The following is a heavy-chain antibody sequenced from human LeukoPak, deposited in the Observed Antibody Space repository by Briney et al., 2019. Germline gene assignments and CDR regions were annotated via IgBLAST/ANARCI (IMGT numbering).Heavy chain of an antibody. CDR1: GGSISSSSYY. V-gene: IGHV4-39*01. CDR2: IYYSGST. D-gene: IGHD4-17*01. J-gene: IGHJ3*02. Sequence: SETLSLTCTVAGGSISSSSYYWGWIRQPPGKGLEWIGSIYYSGSTYYNPSLKSRVTISVDTYKHQFSLKLSSATAAATAVYCCARLSTATPQAFDIWGQGTMVTVSS. CDR3: ARLSTATPQAFDI.